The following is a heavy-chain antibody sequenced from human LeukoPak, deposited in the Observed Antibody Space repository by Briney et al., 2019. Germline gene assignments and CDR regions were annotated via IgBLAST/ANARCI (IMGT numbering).Heavy chain of an antibody. Sequence: GGSLRLSCAASGFTFSSYAMSWVRQAQGKGLEWVSAISGSGGSTYYADSVKGRFTISRDNSKNTLYLRMNSLRAEDTAVYYCAIDSSGYSYGYGLDYWGQGTLVTVSS. CDR2: ISGSGGST. D-gene: IGHD5-18*01. J-gene: IGHJ4*02. CDR1: GFTFSSYA. V-gene: IGHV3-23*01. CDR3: AIDSSGYSYGYGLDY.